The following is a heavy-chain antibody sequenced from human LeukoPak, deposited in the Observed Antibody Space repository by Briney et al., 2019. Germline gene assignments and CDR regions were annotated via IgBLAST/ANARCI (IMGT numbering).Heavy chain of an antibody. CDR1: GYTFTSYY. CDR2: INPRGDYT. J-gene: IGHJ3*02. D-gene: IGHD2-21*02. Sequence: GASVKVSCKPFGYTFTSYYIHWVRQVPGQGLEWMGIINPRGDYTTYAQNFQGRVTMTRDTSTSTIYMELSSLRSEDTAVYYCARSGYLVVTAYDAFDIWGQGTMVTVSS. CDR3: ARSGYLVVTAYDAFDI. V-gene: IGHV1-46*01.